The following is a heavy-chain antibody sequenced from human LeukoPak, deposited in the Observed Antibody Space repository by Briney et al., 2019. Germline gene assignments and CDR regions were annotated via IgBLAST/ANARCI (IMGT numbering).Heavy chain of an antibody. D-gene: IGHD3-10*01. CDR1: AFTFSSFA. CDR2: TSDSGTTT. CDR3: AKGDVGFGFYYGMVV. J-gene: IGHJ6*02. Sequence: TGGSLRLSCAASAFTFSSFAMNWVRQAPGQGLEWVSGTSDSGTTTYYADSVKGRFTMSKDTSKKTLFLQMDSLRAEDTAVYYCAKGDVGFGFYYGMVVWGQGTTVTVSS. V-gene: IGHV3-23*01.